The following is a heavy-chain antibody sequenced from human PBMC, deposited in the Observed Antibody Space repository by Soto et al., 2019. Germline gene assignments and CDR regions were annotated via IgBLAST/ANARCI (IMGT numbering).Heavy chain of an antibody. CDR1: GFTFSVYN. CDR3: ATGHRGLTGTTVVVAVPGWFDP. CDR2: ISYDGSNE. D-gene: IGHD2-15*01. V-gene: IGHV3-30*03. J-gene: IGHJ5*02. Sequence: LRLSCAASGFTFSVYNMQWVRQAPGKGLECVAVISYDGSNEYCADSVKGRFTISRDNSNNMLYLQMNSLRPEDTAVYYCATGHRGLTGTTVVVAVPGWFDPWGQGALVTVSS.